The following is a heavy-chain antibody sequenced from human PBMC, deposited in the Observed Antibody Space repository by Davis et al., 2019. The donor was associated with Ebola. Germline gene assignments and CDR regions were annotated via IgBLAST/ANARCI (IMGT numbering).Heavy chain of an antibody. V-gene: IGHV3-30-3*01. CDR1: GFTFSSYA. Sequence: PGGSLRLSCAASGFTFSSYAMHWVRQAPGKGLEWVAVISYDGSNKYYADSVKGRVTISRDNTENSLYLQMNSLRAEDTAVYYCARDRYNWNYHYPHGMDVWGQGTTVTVSS. J-gene: IGHJ6*02. CDR3: ARDRYNWNYHYPHGMDV. D-gene: IGHD1-7*01. CDR2: ISYDGSNK.